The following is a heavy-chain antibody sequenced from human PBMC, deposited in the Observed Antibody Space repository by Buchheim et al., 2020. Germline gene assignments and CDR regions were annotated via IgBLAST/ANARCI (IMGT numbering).Heavy chain of an antibody. CDR1: GFTFSDLW. Sequence: EVQLVESGGGLVQPGGSLRLSCAASGFTFSDLWMHWVRQTPGKGLMWVSRINSDGSSTIYGESVKGRFTVSRDNAKNTLYLQMNSMRAEDTSVYYCARDPLLNGGTLDCWGQGT. D-gene: IGHD1-1*01. V-gene: IGHV3-74*01. CDR3: ARDPLLNGGTLDC. J-gene: IGHJ4*02. CDR2: INSDGSST.